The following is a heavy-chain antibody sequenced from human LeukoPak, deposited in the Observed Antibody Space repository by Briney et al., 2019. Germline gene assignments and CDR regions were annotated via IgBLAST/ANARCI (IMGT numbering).Heavy chain of an antibody. J-gene: IGHJ4*02. V-gene: IGHV4-61*01. CDR1: AGSISSSSYY. CDR3: ARQGSSGWYYYLDY. Sequence: SETLSLTCSVSAGSISSSSYYWSWVRQPPGKGLEWIGYLYYTGSTNYNPSLKSRVTMSVDTSKNQFSLNLSSVTAADTAVYYCARQGSSGWYYYLDYWGQGTLVTVSS. D-gene: IGHD6-19*01. CDR2: LYYTGST.